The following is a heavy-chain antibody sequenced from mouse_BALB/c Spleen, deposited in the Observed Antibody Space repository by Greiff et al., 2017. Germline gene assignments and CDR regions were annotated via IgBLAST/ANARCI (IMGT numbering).Heavy chain of an antibody. CDR3: ARPRDYDEWFAY. CDR1: GYTFTSYY. J-gene: IGHJ3*01. D-gene: IGHD2-4*01. CDR2: IYPGDGST. V-gene: IGHV1S56*01. Sequence: QVQLQQSGPELVKPGASVKMSCKASGYTFTSYYIHWVKQRPGQGLEWIGWIYPGDGSTKYNEKFKGKTTLTADKSSSTAYMLLSSLTSEDSAIYFCARPRDYDEWFAYWGQGTLVTVSA.